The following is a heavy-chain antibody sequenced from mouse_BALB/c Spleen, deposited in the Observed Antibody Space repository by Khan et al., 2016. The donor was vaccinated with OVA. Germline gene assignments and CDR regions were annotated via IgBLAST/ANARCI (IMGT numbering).Heavy chain of an antibody. J-gene: IGHJ2*01. D-gene: IGHD2-2*01. V-gene: IGHV1-9*01. CDR1: GYTFSSYW. CDR3: ARGGDGYDDEYYFDY. CDR2: ILPGSGST. Sequence: QVQLQQSGAELMKPGASVKISCKATGYTFSSYWIEWVKQRPGHGLEWIGEILPGSGSTNYNEKFKGKATFTADTSSNTAYMQLSSLTSEDSAVYYCARGGDGYDDEYYFDYWCQGTTLTVSS.